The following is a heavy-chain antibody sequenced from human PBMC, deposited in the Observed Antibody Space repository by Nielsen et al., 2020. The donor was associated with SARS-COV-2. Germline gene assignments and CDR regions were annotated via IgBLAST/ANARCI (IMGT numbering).Heavy chain of an antibody. CDR3: ARAVVKDWYFDL. V-gene: IGHV3-33*08. CDR2: IWYDGSNK. Sequence: GGSLRLSCAASGFTFSSYAMSWVRQAPGKGLEWVAVIWYDGSNKYYADSVKGRFTISRDNSKNTLYLQMNSLRAEDTAVYYCARAVVKDWYFDLWGRGTLVTVSS. J-gene: IGHJ2*01. CDR1: GFTFSSYA. D-gene: IGHD2-21*01.